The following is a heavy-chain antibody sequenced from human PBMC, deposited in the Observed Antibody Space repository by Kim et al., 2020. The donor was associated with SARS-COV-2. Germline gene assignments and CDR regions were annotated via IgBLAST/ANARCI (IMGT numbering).Heavy chain of an antibody. CDR3: AKDFSSPWWVYYYYGMDV. CDR1: GFTFSSYA. V-gene: IGHV3-23*01. CDR2: ISGSGGST. D-gene: IGHD6-6*01. Sequence: GGSLRLSCAASGFTFSSYAMSWVRQAPGKGLEWVSAISGSGGSTYYADSVKGRFTISRDNSKNTLYLQMNSLRAEDTAVYYCAKDFSSPWWVYYYYGMDVWGQGTTVTVSS. J-gene: IGHJ6*02.